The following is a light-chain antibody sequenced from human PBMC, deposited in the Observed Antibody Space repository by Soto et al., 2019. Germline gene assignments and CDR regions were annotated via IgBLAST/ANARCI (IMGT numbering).Light chain of an antibody. V-gene: IGLV2-8*01. CDR3: SSYAGSSSFDV. J-gene: IGLJ1*01. CDR1: NSDVGGYNY. Sequence: QSVLTQPPSASGSPGQSVTISCTGTNSDVGGYNYVSWYQQHPGKAPKLMIYGVSKRPSGVPDRFSGSKSGNTASLTVSGLQAEDEADYYGSSYAGSSSFDVFGTGTKLTVL. CDR2: GVS.